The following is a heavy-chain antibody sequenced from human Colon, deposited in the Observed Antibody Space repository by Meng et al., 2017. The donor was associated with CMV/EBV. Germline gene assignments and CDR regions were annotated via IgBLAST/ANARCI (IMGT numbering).Heavy chain of an antibody. V-gene: IGHV3-23*01. CDR2: VSGNGGRT. J-gene: IGHJ4*02. CDR1: GFTFSGYA. Sequence: GESLKISCAASGFTFSGYAMSWVRQSPGKGLEWLSAVSGNGGRTHYADSVKGRFTASRDNSKDTLYLQMNSLRAEDTAVYFCAKDLRFNWHHDNWGQGTLVTVSS. CDR3: AKDLRFNWHHDN. D-gene: IGHD5/OR15-5a*01.